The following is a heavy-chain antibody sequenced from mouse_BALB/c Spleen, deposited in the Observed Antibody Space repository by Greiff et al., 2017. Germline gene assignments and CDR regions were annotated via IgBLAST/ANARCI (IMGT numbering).Heavy chain of an antibody. CDR3: TRRWDGVFDY. CDR1: GYTFTSYW. Sequence: QVQLKQPGAELVRPGASVKLSCKASGYTFTSYWINWVKQRPGQGLEWIGNIYPSDSYTNYNQKFKDKATLTVDKSSSTAYMQLSSPTSEDSAVYYCTRRWDGVFDYWGQGTTLTVSS. V-gene: IGHV1-69*02. J-gene: IGHJ2*01. CDR2: IYPSDSYT. D-gene: IGHD4-1*01.